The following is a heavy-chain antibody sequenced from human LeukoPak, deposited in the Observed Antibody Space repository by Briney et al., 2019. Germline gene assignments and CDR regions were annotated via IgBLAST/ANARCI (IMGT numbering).Heavy chain of an antibody. CDR2: ISWNSGSI. D-gene: IGHD5-12*01. V-gene: IGHV3-9*01. CDR1: GFTFDDYA. Sequence: PGRSLRLSCAASGFTFDDYAMHWVRQAPGKGLEWVSGISWNSGSIGYADSVQGRFTISRDNAKNSLYLQMNNLRAEDTALYYCAKDIVATIRGAFDIWGQGTMVTVSS. J-gene: IGHJ3*02. CDR3: AKDIVATIRGAFDI.